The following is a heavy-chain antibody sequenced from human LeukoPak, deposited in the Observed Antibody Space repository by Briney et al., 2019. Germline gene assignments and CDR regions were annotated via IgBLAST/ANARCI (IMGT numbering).Heavy chain of an antibody. CDR3: AREGNDYYYDQ. CDR2: ITGDCKYI. D-gene: IGHD3-16*01. CDR1: GFXFKTYT. Sequence: GGSLRLSCAASGFXFKTYTMTWVRQAPGKGLEWVSSITGDCKYITYADSVKGRFTISRDNAKNSLYLQVASLRGDDTATYYCAREGNDYYYDQWGQGTLVTV. V-gene: IGHV3-21*01. J-gene: IGHJ4*02.